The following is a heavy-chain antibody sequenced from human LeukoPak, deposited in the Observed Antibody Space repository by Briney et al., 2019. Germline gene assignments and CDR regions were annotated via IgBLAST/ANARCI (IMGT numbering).Heavy chain of an antibody. Sequence: GGSLRLSCTASGFIFGDYAMSWFRQAPGKGLEWVGFIRSKPYGGTIEYAASVKGRFTILRDDSKSIANLQMNSLKTEDTAVYYCTRHGTPSGYFDLWGRGTLVTVSS. CDR1: GFIFGDYA. CDR2: IRSKPYGGTI. V-gene: IGHV3-49*03. CDR3: TRHGTPSGYFDL. D-gene: IGHD3-10*01. J-gene: IGHJ2*01.